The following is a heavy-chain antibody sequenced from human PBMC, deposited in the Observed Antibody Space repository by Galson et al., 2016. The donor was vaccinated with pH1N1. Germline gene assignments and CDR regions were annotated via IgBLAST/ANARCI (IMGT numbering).Heavy chain of an antibody. J-gene: IGHJ3*01. Sequence: PALVKPTQTLTLTCTFSGFSLNSSGMGVGWIRQPPGKALEWLALIYRDDDKRYSPSLKTRLTINKDTSKNQVVLMMTNMDPVDTATYYCAHREVMITNAFDFWGQGTMVTVSS. CDR2: IYRDDDK. V-gene: IGHV2-5*02. D-gene: IGHD3-16*01. CDR3: AHREVMITNAFDF. CDR1: GFSLNSSGMG.